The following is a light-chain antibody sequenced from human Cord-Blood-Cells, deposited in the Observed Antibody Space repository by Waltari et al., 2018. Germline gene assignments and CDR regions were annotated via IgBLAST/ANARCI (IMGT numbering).Light chain of an antibody. Sequence: EIVFTQSPVTLPFSPAEPATLSCRASQSVSSSYLAWYQQKPGQAPTPLIYGAPSRATGIPDRFSGSGSGTDFTLTISRLELEDLAVYYCQKYGSSPGTFGQGTKVEIK. V-gene: IGKV3-20*01. CDR2: GAP. CDR3: QKYGSSPGT. J-gene: IGKJ1*01. CDR1: QSVSSSY.